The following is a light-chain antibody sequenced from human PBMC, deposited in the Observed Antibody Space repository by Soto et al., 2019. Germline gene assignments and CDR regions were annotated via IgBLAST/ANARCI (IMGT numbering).Light chain of an antibody. Sequence: QSALTQPASVSGSPGQSITISCTGTSSDVGGYNYVSWYQQHPGKAPKLMIYEVSTRPSGVSNRVSGSKSGNTASLTISGLQAEDVADYYCSSYTSSSTPRLFGGGTKLTVL. CDR3: SSYTSSSTPRL. CDR1: SSDVGGYNY. V-gene: IGLV2-14*01. CDR2: EVS. J-gene: IGLJ2*01.